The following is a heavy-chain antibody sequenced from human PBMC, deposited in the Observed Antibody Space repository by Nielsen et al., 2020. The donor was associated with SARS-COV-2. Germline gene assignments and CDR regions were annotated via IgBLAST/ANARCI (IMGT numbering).Heavy chain of an antibody. J-gene: IGHJ6*02. CDR2: IYYSGST. CDR1: GGSTSSGDYY. V-gene: IGHV4-30-4*01. Sequence: SETLSLTCTVSGGSTSSGDYYWSWIRQPPGKGLEWIGYIYYSGSTYYNPSLKSRVTISVDTSKNQFSLKLSSVTAADTALYYCARGGTIFGVVNSGMDVWGQGTTVTVSS. CDR3: ARGGTIFGVVNSGMDV. D-gene: IGHD3-3*01.